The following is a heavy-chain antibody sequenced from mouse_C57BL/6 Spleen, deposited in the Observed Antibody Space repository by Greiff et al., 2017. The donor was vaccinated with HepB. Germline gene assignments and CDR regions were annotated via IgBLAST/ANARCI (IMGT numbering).Heavy chain of an antibody. D-gene: IGHD1-1*01. CDR2: ILPGSGST. CDR1: GYTFTGYW. V-gene: IGHV1-9*01. CDR3: ARGSYGSSPGNFDV. Sequence: QVQLRQSGAELMKPGASVKLSCKATGYTFTGYWIEWVKQRHGHGLEWIGEILPGSGSTYYNEKFKGKATFAADTSSNTAYMQLSSLTTEDSAIYYCARGSYGSSPGNFDVWGTGTTVTVSS. J-gene: IGHJ1*03.